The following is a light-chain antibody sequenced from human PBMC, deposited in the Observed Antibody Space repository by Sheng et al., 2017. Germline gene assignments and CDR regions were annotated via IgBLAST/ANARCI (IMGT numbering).Light chain of an antibody. CDR1: QSISNY. V-gene: IGKV1-39*01. J-gene: IGKJ2*01. CDR3: QQSYSTPYT. CDR2: AAS. Sequence: DIQMTQSPSSLSASVGDRVTITCRASQSISNYLNWYQQKPGKAPKLLISAASSLQSGVPSRFSGSGSGTDFTFTISSLQPADFATYYCQQSYSTPYTFGQGTKLQI.